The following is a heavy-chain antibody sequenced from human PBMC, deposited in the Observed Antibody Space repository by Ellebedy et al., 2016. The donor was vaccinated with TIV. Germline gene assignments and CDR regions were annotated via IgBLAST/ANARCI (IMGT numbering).Heavy chain of an antibody. CDR1: GGSITNYY. V-gene: IGHV4-4*07. CDR2: IHASGTT. D-gene: IGHD6-13*01. CDR3: ARDRAATGTGWFDP. Sequence: MPSETLSLTCTVSGGSITNYYWAWIRQPAGKGLQWIGRIHASGTTYYNPSPKGRVTMSLDTSKNQLSLKLNSVPAADTAVYYGARDRAATGTGWFDPWGQGTLVIVSS. J-gene: IGHJ5*02.